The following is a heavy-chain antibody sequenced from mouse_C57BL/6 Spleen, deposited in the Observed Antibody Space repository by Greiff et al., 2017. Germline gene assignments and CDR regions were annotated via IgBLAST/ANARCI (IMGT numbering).Heavy chain of an antibody. CDR1: GYTFTSYW. CDR2: IYPGSGST. J-gene: IGHJ4*01. D-gene: IGHD2-4*01. Sequence: VQLQQPGAELVKPGASVKMSCKASGYTFTSYWITWVKQRPGQGLEWIGDIYPGSGSTNYNEKFKSKATLTVDTSSSTAYMQLSSLTSEDSAVYYCARSRGYYDYDGGGYYAMDYWGQGTSVTVSS. CDR3: ARSRGYYDYDGGGYYAMDY. V-gene: IGHV1-55*01.